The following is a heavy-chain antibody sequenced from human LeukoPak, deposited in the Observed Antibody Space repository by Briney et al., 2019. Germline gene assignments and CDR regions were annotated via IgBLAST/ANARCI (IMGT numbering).Heavy chain of an antibody. Sequence: ASVKVSCKASVGTFSRYAISWVRQAPGQGREWMGGIIPILGIANYAQKFQGRVTITADKSATTAYMELSSLRSEDTAVYYCARDQLYCGGDCYKYYGMDVWGQGTTVTVSS. CDR1: VGTFSRYA. CDR2: IIPILGIA. V-gene: IGHV1-69*10. D-gene: IGHD2-21*02. J-gene: IGHJ6*02. CDR3: ARDQLYCGGDCYKYYGMDV.